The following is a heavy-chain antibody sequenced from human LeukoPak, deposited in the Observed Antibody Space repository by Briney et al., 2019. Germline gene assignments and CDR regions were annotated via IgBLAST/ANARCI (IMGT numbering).Heavy chain of an antibody. CDR2: ISAYNGNT. J-gene: IGHJ5*02. V-gene: IGHV1-18*01. Sequence: ASVKVSCKASGYTFTSYGISWVRQAPGQGLEWMGWISAYNGNTNYAQKLQGRVTMTTDTSTSTAYMELRSLRSDDTAVYYCARDPSGIAAAGTNGWFDPWGQGTLVTVSS. CDR1: GYTFTSYG. D-gene: IGHD6-13*01. CDR3: ARDPSGIAAAGTNGWFDP.